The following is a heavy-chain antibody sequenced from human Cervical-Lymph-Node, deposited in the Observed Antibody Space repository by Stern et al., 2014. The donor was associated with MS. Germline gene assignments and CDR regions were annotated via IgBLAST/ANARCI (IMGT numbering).Heavy chain of an antibody. V-gene: IGHV3-30*18. CDR1: GFTFSSYG. CDR2: ISYDGSNK. D-gene: IGHD6-6*01. J-gene: IGHJ6*02. CDR3: AKSSSPSHYYYYGMDV. Sequence: EQLVESGGGVVQPGRSLRLSCAASGFTFSSYGMHWVRQAPGKGLAWGAVISYDGSNKYYADSVKGRFTISRDNSKNTLYLQMNSLRAEDTAVYYCAKSSSPSHYYYYGMDVWGQGTTVTVSS.